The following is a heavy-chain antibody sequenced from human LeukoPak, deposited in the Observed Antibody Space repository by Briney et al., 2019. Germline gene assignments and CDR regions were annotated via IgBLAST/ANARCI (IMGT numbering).Heavy chain of an antibody. CDR2: IYYSGST. Sequence: LETLSLTCTVSGGSISSYYWTWIRQPPGKGLQWIGYIYYSGSTNYNPSLKSRVSISVDTSKNQFSLKLSSVTAADTAFYYCARLSPDCSSTSRYTYYYYMDVWGRGTTVTVSS. J-gene: IGHJ6*03. V-gene: IGHV4-59*01. CDR3: ARLSPDCSSTSRYTYYYYMDV. CDR1: GGSISSYY. D-gene: IGHD2-2*02.